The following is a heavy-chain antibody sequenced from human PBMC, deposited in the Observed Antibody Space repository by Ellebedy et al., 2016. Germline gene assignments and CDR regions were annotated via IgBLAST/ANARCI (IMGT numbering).Heavy chain of an antibody. J-gene: IGHJ4*02. CDR1: GYTFTSYF. D-gene: IGHD1-26*01. V-gene: IGHV1-46*01. CDR3: ARAMIVGAPFDS. CDR2: INPSSGTT. Sequence: ASVKVSCXASGYTFTSYFIHWVRQAPGQGLEWVGIINPSSGTTTIAQMFQGRVTLTRDTSTSTVYLEINSLRSGDTAFYHCARAMIVGAPFDSWGQGTLVSVSS.